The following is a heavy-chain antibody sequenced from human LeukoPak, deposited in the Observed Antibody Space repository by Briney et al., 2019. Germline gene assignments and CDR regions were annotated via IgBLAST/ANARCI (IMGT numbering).Heavy chain of an antibody. CDR1: GGSISSYY. V-gene: IGHV4-59*08. Sequence: SETLSLTCTVSGGSISSYYWSWIRQPPGKGLEWIGYIYYSGSTNYNPSLESRVTISVDTSKNQFSLKLSSVTAADTAVYYCARLSLVGATVDYWGQGTLVTVSS. D-gene: IGHD1-26*01. CDR3: ARLSLVGATVDY. CDR2: IYYSGST. J-gene: IGHJ4*02.